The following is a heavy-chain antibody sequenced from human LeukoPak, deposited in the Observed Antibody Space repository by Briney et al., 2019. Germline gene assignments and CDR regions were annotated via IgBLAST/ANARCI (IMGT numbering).Heavy chain of an antibody. Sequence: GGSLRLSCAASGFTFSSYSMNWVRQAPGKGLEWVSSISSSSSYIYYADSVKGRFTISRDNAKNPLYLQMNSLRAEDTAVYYCASAYCSSTSCYKFDYWGQGTLVTVSS. J-gene: IGHJ4*02. CDR2: ISSSSSYI. V-gene: IGHV3-21*01. CDR3: ASAYCSSTSCYKFDY. CDR1: GFTFSSYS. D-gene: IGHD2-2*02.